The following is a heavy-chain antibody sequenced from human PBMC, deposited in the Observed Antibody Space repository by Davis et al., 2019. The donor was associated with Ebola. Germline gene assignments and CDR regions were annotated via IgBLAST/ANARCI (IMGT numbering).Heavy chain of an antibody. CDR1: GYTFTYRY. CDR2: ITPFNGNT. V-gene: IGHV1-45*02. J-gene: IGHJ4*02. Sequence: SVKVSCKASGYTFTYRYLHWVRQAPGQALEWMGWITPFNGNTNYAQKFQDRVTITRDRSMSTAYMELSSLRSEDTAMYYCARGGVAYSDLDYWGQGTLVAVSS. D-gene: IGHD2-21*01. CDR3: ARGGVAYSDLDY.